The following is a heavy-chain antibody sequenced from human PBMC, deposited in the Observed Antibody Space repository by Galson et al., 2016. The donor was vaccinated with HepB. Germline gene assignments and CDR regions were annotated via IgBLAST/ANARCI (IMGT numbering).Heavy chain of an antibody. CDR2: IYFSGAT. V-gene: IGHV4-59*01. CDR3: TRSYGGYAFDI. J-gene: IGHJ3*02. Sequence: SETLSLTCTVSGGSISPYFWSWIRQPPGKGLEWIAYIYFSGATNYNPSLKSRVTISLDTSKGQFSLEVTSVTAADSAVYYCTRSYGGYAFDIWGQGTMVTVSS. D-gene: IGHD4-23*01. CDR1: GGSISPYF.